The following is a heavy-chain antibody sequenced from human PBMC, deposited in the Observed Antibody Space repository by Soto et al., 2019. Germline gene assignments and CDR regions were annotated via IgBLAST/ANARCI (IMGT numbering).Heavy chain of an antibody. CDR1: GYTLTELS. J-gene: IGHJ3*02. Sequence: ASVKVSCKVSGYTLTELSMHWVRQAPGKGLEWMGGFDPEDGETIYAQKFEGRVTMTEDTSTDTAYMELSSLRSEDTAVYYCATERPRTTYYYDSSGYYSPVIDAFDIWGQGTMVTVSS. D-gene: IGHD3-22*01. CDR2: FDPEDGET. CDR3: ATERPRTTYYYDSSGYYSPVIDAFDI. V-gene: IGHV1-24*01.